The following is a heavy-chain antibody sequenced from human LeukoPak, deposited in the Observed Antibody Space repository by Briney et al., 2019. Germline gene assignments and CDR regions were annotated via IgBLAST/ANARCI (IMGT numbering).Heavy chain of an antibody. CDR3: ASGRWFGELFGNYYYYYMDV. CDR2: IIPIFGTA. CDR1: GGTFSSYA. D-gene: IGHD3-10*01. Sequence: SVKVSCKASGGTFSSYAISWVRQAPGQGLESMGGIIPIFGTANYAQKFQGRVTITADESTSTAYMELSSLRSEDTAVYYCASGRWFGELFGNYYYYYMDVWGKGTTVTISS. V-gene: IGHV1-69*01. J-gene: IGHJ6*03.